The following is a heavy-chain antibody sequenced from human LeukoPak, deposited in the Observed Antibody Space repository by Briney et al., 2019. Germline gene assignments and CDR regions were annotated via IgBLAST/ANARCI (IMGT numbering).Heavy chain of an antibody. J-gene: IGHJ6*02. Sequence: ASVKVSCKASGYTFTSYDINWVRQATGQGLEWMGWMNPNSGNTGYAQKFQGRVTMTRNTSISTAYMELSSLRSEGTAVYYCARETNSNRRYCSSTSCRYYYYYYGMDVWGQGTTVTVSS. CDR3: ARETNSNRRYCSSTSCRYYYYYYGMDV. V-gene: IGHV1-8*01. D-gene: IGHD2-2*01. CDR1: GYTFTSYD. CDR2: MNPNSGNT.